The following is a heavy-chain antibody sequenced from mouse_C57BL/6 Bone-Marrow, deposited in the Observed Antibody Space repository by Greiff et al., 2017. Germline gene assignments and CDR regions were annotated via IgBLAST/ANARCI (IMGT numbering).Heavy chain of an antibody. D-gene: IGHD2-1*01. CDR2: ISYDGSN. CDR3: ARDSTRMDY. Sequence: EVKLMESGPGLVKPSQSLSLTCSVTGYSIPRGYYWNWIRQFPGNKLEWMGYISYDGSNNYNPSLKNRISITRDTSKNQFFLKLNSVTTEDTATYYCARDSTRMDYWGQGTSVTVAS. J-gene: IGHJ4*01. V-gene: IGHV3-6*01. CDR1: GYSIPRGYY.